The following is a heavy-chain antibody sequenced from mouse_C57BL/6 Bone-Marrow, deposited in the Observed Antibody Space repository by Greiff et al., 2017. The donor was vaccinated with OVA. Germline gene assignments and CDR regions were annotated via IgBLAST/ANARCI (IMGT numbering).Heavy chain of an antibody. CDR2: INPSNGGT. Sequence: QVQLQQPGTELVKPGASVKLSCKASGYTFISYWMHWVKQRPGQGLEWIGNINPSNGGTNYNEKFKSKATLTVDKSSSTAYMQLSSLTSEDSAVYYCARYDGCYYYAMDYWGQGTSVTVSS. CDR1: GYTFISYW. V-gene: IGHV1-53*01. J-gene: IGHJ4*01. D-gene: IGHD2-3*01. CDR3: ARYDGCYYYAMDY.